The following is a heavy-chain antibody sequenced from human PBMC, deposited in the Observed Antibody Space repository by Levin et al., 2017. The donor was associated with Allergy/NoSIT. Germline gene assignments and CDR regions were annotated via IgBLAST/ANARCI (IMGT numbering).Heavy chain of an antibody. CDR2: ISSSSSYI. CDR3: ARDQQLVIPRKYNWFDP. D-gene: IGHD6-13*01. Sequence: GESLKISCAASGFTFSSYSMNWVRQAPGKGLEWVSSISSSSSYIYYADSVKGRFTISRDNAKNSLYLQMNSLRAEDTAVYYCARDQQLVIPRKYNWFDPWGQGTLVTVSS. J-gene: IGHJ5*02. CDR1: GFTFSSYS. V-gene: IGHV3-21*01.